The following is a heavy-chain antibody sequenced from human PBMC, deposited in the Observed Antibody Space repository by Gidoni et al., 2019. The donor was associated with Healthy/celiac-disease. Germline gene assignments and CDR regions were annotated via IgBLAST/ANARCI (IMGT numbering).Heavy chain of an antibody. J-gene: IGHJ4*02. D-gene: IGHD6-19*01. CDR1: VFTFSRYG. Sequence: QVQLVESGGGVVQPGRSLRTSCAASVFTFSRYGMHWVRQAPGTGLEWVAVISYDGSNKYYADSVKGRFTISRDNSKNXMYLQMNSLXXEDTAVYYXXKDGXAVAXXYWGQXTL. CDR3: XKDGXAVAXXY. CDR2: ISYDGSNK. V-gene: IGHV3-30*18.